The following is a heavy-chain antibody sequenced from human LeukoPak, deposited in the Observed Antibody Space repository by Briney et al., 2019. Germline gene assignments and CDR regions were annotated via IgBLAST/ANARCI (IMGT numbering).Heavy chain of an antibody. CDR3: AKRRASYDRYLGAFDI. Sequence: PVGSLRLSCSAPGFTFSSYAMSWGRQAPGKGLEWVSAISGSCGSTYYADSVKRRFPISRDNSKNTLYLQMNSLRAEDTAVYYCAKRRASYDRYLGAFDIWGQGTMVTVSS. CDR2: ISGSCGST. CDR1: GFTFSSYA. D-gene: IGHD3-22*01. V-gene: IGHV3-23*01. J-gene: IGHJ3*02.